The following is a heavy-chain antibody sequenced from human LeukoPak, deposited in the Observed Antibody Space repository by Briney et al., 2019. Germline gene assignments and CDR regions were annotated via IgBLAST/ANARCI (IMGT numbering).Heavy chain of an antibody. J-gene: IGHJ4*02. D-gene: IGHD1-26*01. CDR3: AKGDSGSYYKDPYYFDY. CDR2: ISGSGGST. CDR1: GFTFSSYA. V-gene: IGHV3-23*01. Sequence: GASLRLSCAASGFTFSSYAMSWVRQAPGKGLEWVSAISGSGGSTYYADSVKGRFTISRDNSKNTLYLQMNSLRAEDTAAYYCAKGDSGSYYKDPYYFDYWGQGTLVTVSS.